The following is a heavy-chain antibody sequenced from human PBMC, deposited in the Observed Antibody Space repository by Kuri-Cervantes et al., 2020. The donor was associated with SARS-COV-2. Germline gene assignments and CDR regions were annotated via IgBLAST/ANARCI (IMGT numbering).Heavy chain of an antibody. CDR1: GGSFSGYY. J-gene: IGHJ4*02. V-gene: IGHV4-34*01. CDR3: ARLYYDILTGYYRHYFDY. Sequence: SETLSLTCAVYGGSFSGYYWNWIRQPPGKGLEWIGEINHSGSTNYNPSLKSRVTISVDTSKNQFSLKLSSVTAADTAVYYCARLYYDILTGYYRHYFDYWGQGTLVTVSS. CDR2: INHSGST. D-gene: IGHD3-9*01.